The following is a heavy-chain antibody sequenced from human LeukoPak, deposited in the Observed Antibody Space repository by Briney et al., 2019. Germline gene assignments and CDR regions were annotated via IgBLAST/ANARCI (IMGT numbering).Heavy chain of an antibody. V-gene: IGHV1-2*02. D-gene: IGHD3-22*01. CDR2: INPDSGGT. CDR1: GYTFTGYY. J-gene: IGHJ4*02. CDR3: ARVSHYYDSSGRTHNYFDY. Sequence: GASMKVSCKASGYTFTGYYMHWVRQAPGQGLEWMGYINPDSGGTNYADIFQGRVTMTRDTSISTAYMELSSLRSDDTAVYSCARVSHYYDSSGRTHNYFDYWGQGTLVTVSS.